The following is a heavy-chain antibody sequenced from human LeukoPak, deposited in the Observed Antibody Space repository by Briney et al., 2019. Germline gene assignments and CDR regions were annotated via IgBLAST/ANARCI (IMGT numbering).Heavy chain of an antibody. J-gene: IGHJ4*02. CDR1: GFTFSSYT. CDR2: ISYDGSNK. CDR3: ARAGAYLQFWSLPFDY. D-gene: IGHD5-18*01. Sequence: GGSLRLSCAASGFTFSSYTLYWVRQAPGKGLEWVAVISYDGSNKYYADSVKGRFTISRDTSKNTLYLQMNSLRAEDTAVYYCARAGAYLQFWSLPFDYWGQGTLVTVSS. V-gene: IGHV3-30-3*01.